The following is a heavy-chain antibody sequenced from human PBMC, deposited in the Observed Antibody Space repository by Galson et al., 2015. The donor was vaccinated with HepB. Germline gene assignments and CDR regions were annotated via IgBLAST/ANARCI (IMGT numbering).Heavy chain of an antibody. CDR1: GHSFTNDW. V-gene: IGHV5-51*01. D-gene: IGHD1-26*01. CDR3: ARQYYTGRYRWFDF. J-gene: IGHJ4*02. Sequence: QSGAEVTKPGESLKISCKGSGHSFTNDWIGWVRQMPGKGLEWMGVTYPGDSDTTYSPSFHGRVPISADKSISTAYLQWDGLKASDTATYYFARQYYTGRYRWFDFWGQGTPVTVSS. CDR2: TYPGDSDT.